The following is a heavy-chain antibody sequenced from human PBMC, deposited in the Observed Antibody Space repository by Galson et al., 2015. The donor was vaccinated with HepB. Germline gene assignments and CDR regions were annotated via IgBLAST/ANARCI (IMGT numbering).Heavy chain of an antibody. J-gene: IGHJ6*02. CDR1: GYTFTSYD. CDR2: MNPNSGNT. D-gene: IGHD3-3*01. Sequence: SVKVSCKASGYTFTSYDISWVRQATGQGLEWMGWMNPNSGNTGYAQKFQGRVTMTRNTSISTAYMELSSLRSEDTAVYYCARGGNRRDFWSGVYDGMDVWGQGTTVTVSS. V-gene: IGHV1-8*01. CDR3: ARGGNRRDFWSGVYDGMDV.